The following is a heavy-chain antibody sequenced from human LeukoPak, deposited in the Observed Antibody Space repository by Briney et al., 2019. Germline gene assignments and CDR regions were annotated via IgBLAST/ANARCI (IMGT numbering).Heavy chain of an antibody. V-gene: IGHV1-18*01. D-gene: IGHD3-22*01. Sequence: GASVKVSCKASGYTFTSYGISWVRQAPGQGLEWMGWISAYNGNTNYAQKLQGRVTMTTDTSTSTAYMELRSLRSDDTAVYYCAREVTEWGYYYDSSGYFRVFDYWGQGTLVTVSS. J-gene: IGHJ4*02. CDR1: GYTFTSYG. CDR3: AREVTEWGYYYDSSGYFRVFDY. CDR2: ISAYNGNT.